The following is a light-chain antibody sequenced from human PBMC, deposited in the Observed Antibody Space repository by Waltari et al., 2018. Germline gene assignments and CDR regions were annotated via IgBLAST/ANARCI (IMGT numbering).Light chain of an antibody. CDR3: QQTNSFPLT. CDR1: QGIRYW. V-gene: IGKV1D-12*01. Sequence: DIQMTQSPVSVSASVGDRVTITCRASQGIRYWLAWYQQKPGKAPKLLIYESSSLQSGVPSRFSGSGYGTQFTLTISSLQPEDFALYYCQQTNSFPLTFGGGTKVEIK. J-gene: IGKJ4*01. CDR2: ESS.